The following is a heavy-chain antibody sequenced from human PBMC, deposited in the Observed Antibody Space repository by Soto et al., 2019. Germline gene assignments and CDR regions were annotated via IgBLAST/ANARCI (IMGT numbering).Heavy chain of an antibody. CDR3: ARDLSVEMATLGAFDI. J-gene: IGHJ3*02. CDR1: GFTFSSYS. CDR2: ISSSSSYI. Sequence: EVQLVESGGGLVKPGGSLRLSCAASGFTFSSYSMNWVRQAPGKGLEWVSSISSSSSYIYYADSVKGRFTISRDNAKNPLYLQMNGLRAEDTAVYYCARDLSVEMATLGAFDIWGQGTMVTVS. V-gene: IGHV3-21*01. D-gene: IGHD5-12*01.